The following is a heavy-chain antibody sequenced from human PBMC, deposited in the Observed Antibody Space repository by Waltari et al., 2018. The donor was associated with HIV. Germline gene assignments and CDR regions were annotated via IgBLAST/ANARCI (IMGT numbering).Heavy chain of an antibody. CDR3: AKGGVARSYYHYYGMDV. CDR2: SRWNRGST. CDR1: GFTFDDYA. D-gene: IGHD5-12*01. J-gene: IGHJ6*02. V-gene: IGHV3-9*01. Sequence: EVQLVESGGGLVQPGRSLRLSCAASGFTFDDYAMNWVRQAPGKGLEWVSGSRWNRGSTGYADSVKGRFTISRDNAKNSLYLQMNSLRAEDTALYYCAKGGVARSYYHYYGMDVWGQGTTVTVSS.